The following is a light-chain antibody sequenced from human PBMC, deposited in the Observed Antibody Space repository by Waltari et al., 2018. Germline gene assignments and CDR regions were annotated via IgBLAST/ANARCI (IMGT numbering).Light chain of an antibody. Sequence: EIVLTQSPGTLSLSPGERATLSCRASQSVSRSYLAWYQQKPGQAPRLLIYGASSRATGIPDRVSGSGSGTDFTLTISRLEPEDFAVYYCQQYGNSPITFGQGTRLEIK. CDR1: QSVSRSY. CDR2: GAS. V-gene: IGKV3-20*01. CDR3: QQYGNSPIT. J-gene: IGKJ5*01.